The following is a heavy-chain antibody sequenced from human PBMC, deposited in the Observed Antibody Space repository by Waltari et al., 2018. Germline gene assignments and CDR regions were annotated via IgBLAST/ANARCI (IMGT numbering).Heavy chain of an antibody. V-gene: IGHV4-39*07. Sequence: QLQLQESGPGLVKPSETLSLTCTVSGGSISSSSYYWGWIRQPPGKGLEWIGSIYYSGSTYYNPSLKSRVTISVDTSKNQFSLKLSSVTAADTAVYYCARDLFKGPYSNPGYWGQGTLVTVSS. D-gene: IGHD4-4*01. CDR1: GGSISSSSYY. J-gene: IGHJ4*02. CDR3: ARDLFKGPYSNPGY. CDR2: IYYSGST.